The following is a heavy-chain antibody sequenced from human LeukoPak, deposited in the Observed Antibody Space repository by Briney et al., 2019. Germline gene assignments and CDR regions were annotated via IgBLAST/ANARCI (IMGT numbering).Heavy chain of an antibody. CDR2: IHPGGGDA. J-gene: IGHJ1*01. Sequence: EASVKVSCKASGYIFTSYFINWVRQAPGQGLEWMGLIHPGGGDATYAQKFQGRVTMTRDMSTTTVYMELSSLTSEDTAMYYCAREVGATDIWGHGALVTVST. D-gene: IGHD1-26*01. CDR3: AREVGATDI. CDR1: GYIFTSYF. V-gene: IGHV1-46*01.